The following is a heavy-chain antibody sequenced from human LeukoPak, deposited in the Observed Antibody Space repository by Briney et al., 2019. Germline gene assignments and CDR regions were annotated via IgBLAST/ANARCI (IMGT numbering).Heavy chain of an antibody. J-gene: IGHJ4*02. Sequence: GGSLRLSCAASGFTFSSYAMSWVRQAPGKGLEWVSSISRSSGYIYYADSVKGRFTISRDNAKNSWYLQMNSLRAQDTAVYYCARDLSTPVPSFDYWGQGTLVTVSS. CDR1: GFTFSSYA. CDR2: ISRSSGYI. CDR3: ARDLSTPVPSFDY. D-gene: IGHD4-17*01. V-gene: IGHV3-21*06.